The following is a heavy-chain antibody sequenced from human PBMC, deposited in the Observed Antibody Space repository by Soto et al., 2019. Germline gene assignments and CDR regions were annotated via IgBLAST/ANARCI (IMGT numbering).Heavy chain of an antibody. D-gene: IGHD6-13*01. V-gene: IGHV3-30*18. CDR1: GFTFSSYG. Sequence: GGSLRLSCAASGFTFSSYGMHWVRQAPGKGLEWVAVISYDGSNKYYADSVKGRFTISRDNSKNTLYLQMNSLRAEDTAVYYCAKDLQLVVYYYYGMGVWGQGTTVTVSS. CDR2: ISYDGSNK. J-gene: IGHJ6*02. CDR3: AKDLQLVVYYYYGMGV.